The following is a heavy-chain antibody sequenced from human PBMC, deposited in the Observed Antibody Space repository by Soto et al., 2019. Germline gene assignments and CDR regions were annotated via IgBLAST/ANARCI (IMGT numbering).Heavy chain of an antibody. J-gene: IGHJ5*02. CDR3: ARDIAMVTKHWFDP. CDR2: MNPNSGNT. CDR1: GYTFTSYD. Sequence: ASVKVSCKASGYTFTSYDINWVRQATGQGLEWMGWMNPNSGNTGYAQKFQGRVTMTRNTSISTAYMELSSLRSEDTAVYYCARDIAMVTKHWFDPWGQGTLVTVSS. D-gene: IGHD3-10*01. V-gene: IGHV1-8*01.